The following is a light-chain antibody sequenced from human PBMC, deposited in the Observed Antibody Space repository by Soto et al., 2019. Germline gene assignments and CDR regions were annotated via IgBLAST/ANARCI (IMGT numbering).Light chain of an antibody. Sequence: DIVMTQSPDSLAVSLGERATLQCKPSQIVLYSSNNKNYLAWYQQKPGQPPKLLIYWASTRESGVPDRFSGSGSGTDFTLTISSLQAEDVAVYYCQQYYSSWTFGQGTRVDIK. CDR1: QIVLYSSNNKNY. V-gene: IGKV4-1*01. CDR3: QQYYSSWT. CDR2: WAS. J-gene: IGKJ1*01.